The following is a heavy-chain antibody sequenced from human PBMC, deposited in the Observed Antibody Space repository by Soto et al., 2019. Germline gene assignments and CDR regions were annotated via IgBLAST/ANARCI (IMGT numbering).Heavy chain of an antibody. CDR1: GGSISSGDYF. V-gene: IGHV4-30-4*01. Sequence: QVRLQESGPGLVKPSQTLSLTCTVSGGSISSGDYFWSWVRQPPGKGLEWIGYIYYTGSTSYNPSRKSRITMSVDTSQNQFSLKVSSVTAADTAVYFCARDDGYYRLYDYWGQGTLVTVSS. CDR2: IYYTGST. CDR3: ARDDGYYRLYDY. D-gene: IGHD3-3*01. J-gene: IGHJ4*02.